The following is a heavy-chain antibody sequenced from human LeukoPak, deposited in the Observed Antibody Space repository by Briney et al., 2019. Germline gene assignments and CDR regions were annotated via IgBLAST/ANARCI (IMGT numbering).Heavy chain of an antibody. D-gene: IGHD6-13*01. CDR1: GGSFSGYY. CDR2: INHSGST. V-gene: IGHV4-34*01. J-gene: IGHJ4*02. Sequence: SETLSLTCAVYGGSFSGYYWSWIRQPPGKGLEWIGEINHSGSTNYNPSLKSRVTISVDTSKSQFSLKLSSVTAADTAVYYCARGIAAAGTWGQGTLVTVSS. CDR3: ARGIAAAGT.